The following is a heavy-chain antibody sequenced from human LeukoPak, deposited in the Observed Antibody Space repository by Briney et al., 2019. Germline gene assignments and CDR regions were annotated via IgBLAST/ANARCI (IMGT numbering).Heavy chain of an antibody. V-gene: IGHV1-8*01. CDR1: GYTFTSYD. CDR3: AKLDVATMALDY. CDR2: MNPNSGNT. Sequence: EASVKVSCKASGYTFTSYDINWVRQATGQGLEWMGWMNPNSGNTGYAQKFQGRVTMTRNTSISTAYVELSSLRSEDTAVYYCAKLDVATMALDYWGQGTLVTVSS. J-gene: IGHJ4*02. D-gene: IGHD5-12*01.